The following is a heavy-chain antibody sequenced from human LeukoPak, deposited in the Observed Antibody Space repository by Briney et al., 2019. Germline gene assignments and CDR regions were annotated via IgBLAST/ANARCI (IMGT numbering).Heavy chain of an antibody. CDR1: GGTFSSSA. Sequence: SVEVSCKTSGGTFSSSAITWVRQAPGQGLEWMGRIIPALNITSYAQKFQGRVTITADTSTSTAYMELSSLRSEETAVYYCARDQGLTAPPPYGLDVWGQGTTVTVSS. V-gene: IGHV1-69*04. J-gene: IGHJ6*02. D-gene: IGHD5-18*01. CDR2: IIPALNIT. CDR3: ARDQGLTAPPPYGLDV.